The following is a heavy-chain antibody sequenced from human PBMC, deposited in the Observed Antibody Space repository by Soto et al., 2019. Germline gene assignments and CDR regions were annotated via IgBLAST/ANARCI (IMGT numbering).Heavy chain of an antibody. D-gene: IGHD5-12*01. CDR1: GGSINTFY. V-gene: IGHV4-4*07. J-gene: IGHJ4*02. CDR2: IFSSGST. CDR3: TREGSYSAYNFAHGIQLWSFDF. Sequence: SETLSLTCTVSGGSINTFYWSWVRQPAGKGLEWIGRIFSSGSTSFNPSLESRVAMSVDTSKNHFSLNLSSVTAADMAVYYCTREGSYSAYNFAHGIQLWSFDFWGQGALVTV.